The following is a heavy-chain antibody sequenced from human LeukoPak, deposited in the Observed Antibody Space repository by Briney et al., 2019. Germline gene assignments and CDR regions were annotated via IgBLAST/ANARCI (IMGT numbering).Heavy chain of an antibody. J-gene: IGHJ6*03. CDR2: ISAYNGNT. CDR3: ARDHHGGNSGGGLYSYIYYYMDV. D-gene: IGHD4-23*01. CDR1: GYTFTSYG. Sequence: GASVKVSCKASGYTFTSYGISWVRQAPGQGLEWMGWISAYNGNTNYAQNLQGRVTMTTDTSTSTAYMELRSLRSDDTAVYYCARDHHGGNSGGGLYSYIYYYMDVWGKGTTVTVSS. V-gene: IGHV1-18*01.